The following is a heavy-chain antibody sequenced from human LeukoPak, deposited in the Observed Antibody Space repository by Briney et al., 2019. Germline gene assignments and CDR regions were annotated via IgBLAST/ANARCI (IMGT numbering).Heavy chain of an antibody. Sequence: PGGSLRLSCAASGFTVSSNYMIWLRQAPGMGLEWVAVIYSGGSTYYADSVKGRFTISRDNSKNTLYLQMNSLRAEDTAVYYCAREGHDYGGNPADYWGQGTLVTVSS. CDR1: GFTVSSNY. J-gene: IGHJ4*02. D-gene: IGHD4-23*01. CDR3: AREGHDYGGNPADY. CDR2: IYSGGST. V-gene: IGHV3-66*01.